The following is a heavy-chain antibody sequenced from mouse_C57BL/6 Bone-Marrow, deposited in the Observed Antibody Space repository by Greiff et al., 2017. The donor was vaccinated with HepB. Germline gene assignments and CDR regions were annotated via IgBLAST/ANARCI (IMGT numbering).Heavy chain of an antibody. Sequence: QVQLQQPGAELVMPGASVKLSCKASGYTFTSYWMHWVKQRPGQGLEWIGEIDPSDSYTNYNQKFKGKSTLTVDKSSSTAYMQLSSLTSEDSAVYYCARLGYYGSSYSYWYFDVWGTGTTVTVSS. J-gene: IGHJ1*03. V-gene: IGHV1-69*01. CDR2: IDPSDSYT. CDR1: GYTFTSYW. D-gene: IGHD1-1*01. CDR3: ARLGYYGSSYSYWYFDV.